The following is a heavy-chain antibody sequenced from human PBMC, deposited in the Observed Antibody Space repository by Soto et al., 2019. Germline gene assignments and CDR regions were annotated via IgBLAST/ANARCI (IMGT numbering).Heavy chain of an antibody. D-gene: IGHD5-18*01. CDR1: GYSFTSYW. CDR3: ARSRGYSYGTDFDY. J-gene: IGHJ4*02. CDR2: IDPSDSYT. V-gene: IGHV5-10-1*01. Sequence: PGESLKISCKGSGYSFTSYWISWVRQMPGKGLEWMGKIDPSDSYTSYSPSFQDHVTISVDKSVSTAYLQWSSLKASDTAMYYCARSRGYSYGTDFDYWGQGTLVTVSS.